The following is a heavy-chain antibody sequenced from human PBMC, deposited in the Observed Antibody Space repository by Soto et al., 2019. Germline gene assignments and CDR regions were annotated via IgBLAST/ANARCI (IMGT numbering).Heavy chain of an antibody. CDR1: GFTFSRYW. D-gene: IGHD6-19*01. Sequence: EVQLVESGGGLVQPGGSLRLSCAASGFTFSRYWMHWVRQAPGEGLVWVSRINGDGSSTTYAESVKGRFTISRYNVMSIVYLQMNRLRVEDTATYFCAGDGIAVAGTGNFDFWGQGTLVTVSS. CDR3: AGDGIAVAGTGNFDF. CDR2: INGDGSST. J-gene: IGHJ4*02. V-gene: IGHV3-74*03.